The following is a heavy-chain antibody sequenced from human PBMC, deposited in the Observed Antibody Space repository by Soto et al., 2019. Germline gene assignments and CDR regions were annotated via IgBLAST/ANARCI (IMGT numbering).Heavy chain of an antibody. Sequence: TSETLSLTCTVSGGSISSYYWSWIRQPPGKGLEWIGYIYYSGSTNYNPSLKSRVTISVDTSKNQFSLKLSSVTAADTAVYYCARQRYCSSTSCYDGYYYMDVWGKGTTVTVSS. CDR3: ARQRYCSSTSCYDGYYYMDV. D-gene: IGHD2-2*01. CDR1: GGSISSYY. J-gene: IGHJ6*03. CDR2: IYYSGST. V-gene: IGHV4-59*08.